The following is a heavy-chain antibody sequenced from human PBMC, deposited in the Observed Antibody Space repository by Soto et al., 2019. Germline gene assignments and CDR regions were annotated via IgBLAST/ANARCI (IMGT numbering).Heavy chain of an antibody. D-gene: IGHD6-19*01. V-gene: IGHV3-33*06. CDR3: AKDPGASSDWHGGLY. CDR2: IRYDGSNI. CDR1: GSIFMGYG. Sequence: GGSLRLSCTAAGSIFMGYGRHWVRQTTGKGLEWVAVIRYDGSNINYADSVKGRFTISRDNSKNTLYLQMNSLRAEDTAVYYCAKDPGASSDWHGGLYWGQGTLVTVSS. J-gene: IGHJ4*02.